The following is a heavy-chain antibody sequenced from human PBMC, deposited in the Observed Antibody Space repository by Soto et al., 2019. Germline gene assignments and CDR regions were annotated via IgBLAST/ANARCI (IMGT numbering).Heavy chain of an antibody. CDR1: GFTVSSHY. D-gene: IGHD5-18*01. CDR2: IYSGGCA. Sequence: EVQVVESGGGLVQPGGSLRLSCAASGFTVSSHYMSWVRQAPGKGLEWVSVIYSGGCAYYADSVKGRFTISRDNSKSTLYLKMNSLRAEDTAVYYCARHGNRYGGGYFDYRGQGTLVTVTS. V-gene: IGHV3-66*04. CDR3: ARHGNRYGGGYFDY. J-gene: IGHJ4*02.